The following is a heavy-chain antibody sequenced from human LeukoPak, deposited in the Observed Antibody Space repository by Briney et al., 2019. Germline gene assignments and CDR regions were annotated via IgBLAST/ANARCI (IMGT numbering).Heavy chain of an antibody. CDR2: IYSGGST. Sequence: PGGSLRLSCAASGFTVSSNYMSWVRQAPGKGLEWVSVIYSGGSTYYADSVKGRFTIFRDNSKNTLYLQMNSLRAEDTAVYYCARSPYYYDSSGYPGDWGQGTLVTVSS. CDR1: GFTVSSNY. V-gene: IGHV3-53*01. CDR3: ARSPYYYDSSGYPGD. J-gene: IGHJ4*02. D-gene: IGHD3-22*01.